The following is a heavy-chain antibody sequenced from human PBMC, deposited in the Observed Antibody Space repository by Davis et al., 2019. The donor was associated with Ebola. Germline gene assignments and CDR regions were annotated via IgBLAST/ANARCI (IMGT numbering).Heavy chain of an antibody. Sequence: PGGSLRLSCTVSGSRFNNYAMSWVRQAPGKGLQWLSAIRTDGTTYYADSVKGRFIISRDNSKSVLFLQMNSLRADDAATYFCAKIFWSGYFRWFDPWAREPRSSSPQ. CDR3: AKIFWSGYFRWFDP. CDR2: IRTDGTT. D-gene: IGHD3-3*01. CDR1: GSRFNNYA. J-gene: IGHJ5*02. V-gene: IGHV3-23*01.